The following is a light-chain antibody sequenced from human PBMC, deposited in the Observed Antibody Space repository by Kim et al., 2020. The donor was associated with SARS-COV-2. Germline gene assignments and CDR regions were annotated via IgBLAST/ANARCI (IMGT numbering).Light chain of an antibody. J-gene: IGLJ2*01. Sequence: SYELTQPPSVSVAPGQAASIPCGGDSIATRVVHWYQQRPGQAPVLLIYYDTDRPSGIPERFSGSNSGNAATLTISRVEAGDEADYYCQVWDSSSVV. CDR2: YDT. CDR1: SIATRV. CDR3: QVWDSSSVV. V-gene: IGLV3-21*04.